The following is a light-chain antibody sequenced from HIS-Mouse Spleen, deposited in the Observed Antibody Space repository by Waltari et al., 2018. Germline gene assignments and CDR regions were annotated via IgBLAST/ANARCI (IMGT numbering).Light chain of an antibody. CDR1: SSDVWRYNL. CDR2: EGS. V-gene: IGLV2-23*01. CDR3: WSYAGSSTLV. Sequence: QSALTQPASVSGSPGQSITISCTGTSSDVWRYNLVSWYQLHPGKAPKLMIHEGSKRASGGSTRFSGSKSGKRASLTIAGLQAEDEADYYCWSYAGSSTLVFGGGTKLTVL. J-gene: IGLJ2*01.